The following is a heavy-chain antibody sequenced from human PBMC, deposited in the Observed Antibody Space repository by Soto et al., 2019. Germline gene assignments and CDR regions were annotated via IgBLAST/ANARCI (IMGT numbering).Heavy chain of an antibody. CDR2: IKQDGSEK. CDR3: ASAFYYYYMDV. J-gene: IGHJ6*03. V-gene: IGHV3-7*01. Sequence: GSLRLSCAASGFTFSSYWMSWVRQAPGKGLEWVANIKQDGSEKYYVDSVKGRFTISRDNAKNSLYLQMNSLRAEDTAVYYCASAFYYYYMDVWGKGTTVTVSS. CDR1: GFTFSSYW. D-gene: IGHD3-16*01.